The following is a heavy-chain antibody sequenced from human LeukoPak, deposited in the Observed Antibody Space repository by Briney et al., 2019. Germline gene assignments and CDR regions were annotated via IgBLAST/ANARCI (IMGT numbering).Heavy chain of an antibody. D-gene: IGHD3-22*01. Sequence: SETLSLTCTVSGGSISSYYWSWIRQPPGEGLEWIGYIYYSGSTNYNPSLKSRVTISVDTSKNQFSLKLSSVTAADTAVYYCAKDLARITMIVVIITSPSIYGMDVWGQGTTVTVSS. J-gene: IGHJ6*02. V-gene: IGHV4-59*01. CDR1: GGSISSYY. CDR2: IYYSGST. CDR3: AKDLARITMIVVIITSPSIYGMDV.